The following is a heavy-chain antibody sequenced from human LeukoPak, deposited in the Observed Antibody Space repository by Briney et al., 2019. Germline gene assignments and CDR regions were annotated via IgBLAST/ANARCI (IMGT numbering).Heavy chain of an antibody. CDR3: ARSGGYDWGNFDY. J-gene: IGHJ4*02. V-gene: IGHV3-48*04. CDR2: ISSSSSTI. Sequence: GGSLRLSCAASGFTFSSYSMNWVRQAPGKGLEGVSYISSSSSTIYYADSVKGRFTISRDNAKNSLYLQMNSLRAEDTAVYYCARSGGYDWGNFDYWGQGTLVTVSS. CDR1: GFTFSSYS. D-gene: IGHD3-16*01.